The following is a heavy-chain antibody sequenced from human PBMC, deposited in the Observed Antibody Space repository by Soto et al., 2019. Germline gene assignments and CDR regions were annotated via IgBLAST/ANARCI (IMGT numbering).Heavy chain of an antibody. Sequence: SETLSLTCTVSGGSISSYYWSWIRQPPGKGLEWIGYIYYSGSTNYNPSLKSRVTISVDTSKNQFSLKLSSVTAADTAVYYCATGGSSRYYWGISYYYYYGMDVWGQGTTVTVSS. CDR2: IYYSGST. CDR1: GGSISSYY. V-gene: IGHV4-59*01. D-gene: IGHD3-22*01. CDR3: ATGGSSRYYWGISYYYYYGMDV. J-gene: IGHJ6*02.